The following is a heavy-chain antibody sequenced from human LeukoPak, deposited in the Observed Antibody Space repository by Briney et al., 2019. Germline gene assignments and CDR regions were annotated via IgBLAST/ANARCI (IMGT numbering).Heavy chain of an antibody. D-gene: IGHD1-26*01. V-gene: IGHV3-66*02. Sequence: GGSLRLSCAASGFTVSSNYMSWVRQAPGKGLEWVSVIYSGGSTYYADSVKGRFTLSRDNSKNTLYLQMNSLRVEDTAVYYCARDWIVGATRWFDPWGQGTLVTVSS. CDR1: GFTVSSNY. J-gene: IGHJ5*02. CDR3: ARDWIVGATRWFDP. CDR2: IYSGGST.